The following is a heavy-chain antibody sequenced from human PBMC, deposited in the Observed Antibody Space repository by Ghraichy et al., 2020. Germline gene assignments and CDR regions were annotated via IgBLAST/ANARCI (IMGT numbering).Heavy chain of an antibody. Sequence: GESLNISCAASGFTFSSYWMSWVRQAPGKGLEWVANIKQDGSEKYYVDSVKGRFTISRDNAKNSLYLQLNSLRAEDTAIYYCTRGFDYWGQGTLLTVSS. J-gene: IGHJ4*02. CDR2: IKQDGSEK. CDR3: TRGFDY. V-gene: IGHV3-7*03. CDR1: GFTFSSYW.